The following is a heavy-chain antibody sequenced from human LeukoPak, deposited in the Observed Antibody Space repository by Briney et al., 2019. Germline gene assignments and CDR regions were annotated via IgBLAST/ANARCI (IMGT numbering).Heavy chain of an antibody. J-gene: IGHJ4*02. V-gene: IGHV3-30-3*01. D-gene: IGHD3-10*01. Sequence: GGSLRLSCAASGFTFSSYAMHWVRQASGKGLEWVAVISYDGSNKYYADSVKGRFTISRDNSKNTLYLQMNSLRAEDTAVYYCARDSYYYGSGSPLDYWGQGTLVTVSS. CDR3: ARDSYYYGSGSPLDY. CDR2: ISYDGSNK. CDR1: GFTFSSYA.